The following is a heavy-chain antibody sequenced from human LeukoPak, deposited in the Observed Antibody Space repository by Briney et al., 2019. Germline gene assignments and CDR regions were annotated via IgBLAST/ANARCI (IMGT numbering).Heavy chain of an antibody. J-gene: IGHJ3*02. CDR1: GDSISSYY. CDR2: IFASGST. V-gene: IGHV4-4*07. D-gene: IGHD6-6*01. CDR3: AREYSSSSGKNAFDI. Sequence: PSETLSLTCTVSGDSISSYYWSWTRQPAGKGLEWIGRIFASGSTNYNPSLKSRVTMSVDTSKNQFSLKLTSVTAADTAVYYCAREYSSSSGKNAFDIWGQGTMVTVSS.